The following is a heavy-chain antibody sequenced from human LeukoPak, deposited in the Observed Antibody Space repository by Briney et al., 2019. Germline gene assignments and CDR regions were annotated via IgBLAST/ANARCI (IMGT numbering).Heavy chain of an antibody. CDR1: GGSISSYY. CDR2: IYYTGSA. CDR3: ARVPYP. J-gene: IGHJ5*02. V-gene: IGHV4-59*01. Sequence: SETLSPTCTVSGGSISSYYWSWIRQPPGKGLEWIGYIYYTGSANYNPSLKSRVTMSVDTSMNQFSLKLSSVTAADTAVYYCARVPYPWGQGTLVTVSS.